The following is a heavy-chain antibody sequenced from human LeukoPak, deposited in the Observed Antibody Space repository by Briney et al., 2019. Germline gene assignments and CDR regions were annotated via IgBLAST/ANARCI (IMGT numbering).Heavy chain of an antibody. CDR2: IDSTGST. J-gene: IGHJ2*01. V-gene: IGHV3-53*01. CDR3: AKNLLGDAAYSWYFDL. Sequence: PGGSLRLSCAASGFTFSSYNMNWVRQAPGKGLEWVSFIDSTGSTYYADSVKGRFTITRDNSKNTLYLQMNSLRAEDTAVYYCAKNLLGDAAYSWYFDLWGRGTLVTVSS. D-gene: IGHD1-26*01. CDR1: GFTFSSYN.